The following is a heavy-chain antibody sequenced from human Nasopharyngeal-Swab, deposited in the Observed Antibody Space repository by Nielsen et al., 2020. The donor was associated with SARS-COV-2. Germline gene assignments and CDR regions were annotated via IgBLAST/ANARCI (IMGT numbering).Heavy chain of an antibody. CDR1: GFTFSSYG. CDR2: ISYDGSNK. Sequence: SLKISCAASGFTFSSYGMHWVRQAPGKGLEWVAVISYDGSNKYYADSVKGRFTISRDNSKNTLYLQMNSLRAEDTAVYYCAKGSPGYSYVIDYWGQGTLVTVSS. V-gene: IGHV3-30*18. J-gene: IGHJ4*02. D-gene: IGHD5-18*01. CDR3: AKGSPGYSYVIDY.